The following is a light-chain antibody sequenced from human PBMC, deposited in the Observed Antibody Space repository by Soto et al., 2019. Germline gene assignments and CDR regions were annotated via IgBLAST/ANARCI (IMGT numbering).Light chain of an antibody. V-gene: IGLV4-69*01. Sequence: QPVLTQSPSASASLGASVKLTCTLNSGHSSYAIAWHQQQPEKGPRFLMKLNSDGSHNKGDGIPDRFSGSSSGAERYLTISSLQSEDEAEYYCQTWDTGVLFGGGTKLTVL. CDR3: QTWDTGVL. CDR1: SGHSSYA. CDR2: LNSDGSH. J-gene: IGLJ2*01.